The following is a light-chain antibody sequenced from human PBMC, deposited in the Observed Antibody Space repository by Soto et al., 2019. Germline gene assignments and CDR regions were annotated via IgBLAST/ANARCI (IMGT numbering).Light chain of an antibody. CDR3: QQSYSTPRT. Sequence: DIQMTQSPSSLSAYLGGRVTIPCRASQSISTYLNWYQQKPGKAPKLLIYATSSLQSGVPSRFSGGGSETDFTLTISSLQPEDFATYYCQQSYSTPRTFGQGTKVDIK. CDR2: ATS. V-gene: IGKV1-39*01. CDR1: QSISTY. J-gene: IGKJ1*01.